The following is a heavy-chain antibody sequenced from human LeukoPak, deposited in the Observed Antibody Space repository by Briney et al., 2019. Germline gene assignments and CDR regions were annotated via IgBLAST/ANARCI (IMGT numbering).Heavy chain of an antibody. J-gene: IGHJ4*02. CDR2: IRSKANSYAT. CDR1: GFTFSGSS. Sequence: PGGSLRLSCAASGFTFSGSSLHWVRQASGKGLEWVGRIRSKANSYATAYAASVKGRFTNSRDDSKNTAYLQMNSLKTEDTAVYYCTTGAGSGWDSFDYWGQGTLVAVSS. D-gene: IGHD6-19*01. V-gene: IGHV3-73*01. CDR3: TTGAGSGWDSFDY.